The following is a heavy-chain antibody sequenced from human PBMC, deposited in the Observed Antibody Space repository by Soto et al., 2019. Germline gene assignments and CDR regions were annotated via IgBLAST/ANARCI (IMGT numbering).Heavy chain of an antibody. CDR3: ARDPTVAAEGFYYYYYMDV. V-gene: IGHV1-3*01. Sequence: ASVKVSCKASGYTFTSYAMHWVRQAPGQRLEWMGWINAGNGNTKYSQKFQGRVTITRDTSASTAYMELSSLRSEDTAVYYCARDPTVAAEGFYYYYYMDVWGKGTTVTVSS. CDR2: INAGNGNT. D-gene: IGHD6-19*01. J-gene: IGHJ6*03. CDR1: GYTFTSYA.